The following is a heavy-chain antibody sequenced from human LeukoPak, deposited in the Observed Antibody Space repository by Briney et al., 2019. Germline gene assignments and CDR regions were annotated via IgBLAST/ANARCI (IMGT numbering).Heavy chain of an antibody. V-gene: IGHV3-74*03. J-gene: IGHJ4*01. CDR3: ARELPREVTLDY. CDR1: GFTFSSYW. CDR2: IFTDGSTT. Sequence: GGSLRLSCAASGFTFSSYWMHWVRQTPGKGLVWVARIFTDGSTTTYADSVKGRFTISRDNAKNTLYLEMKSLRVEDTAVYYCARELPREVTLDYWGQGTLVTVSP. D-gene: IGHD2-21*02.